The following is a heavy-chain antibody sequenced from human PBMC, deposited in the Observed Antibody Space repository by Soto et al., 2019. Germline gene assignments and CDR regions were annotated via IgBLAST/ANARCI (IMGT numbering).Heavy chain of an antibody. CDR3: AARSDYGDYEGYFDY. Sequence: QVQLVQSGAEVKKPGASVKVSCKASGYTFTSYGISWVRQAPGQGLEWMGWISAYNGNTNYAQKLQGRVTMTTDTSTSTAYMELRSLRSDVTAVYYCAARSDYGDYEGYFDYWGQGTLVTVSS. D-gene: IGHD4-17*01. CDR2: ISAYNGNT. CDR1: GYTFTSYG. J-gene: IGHJ4*02. V-gene: IGHV1-18*01.